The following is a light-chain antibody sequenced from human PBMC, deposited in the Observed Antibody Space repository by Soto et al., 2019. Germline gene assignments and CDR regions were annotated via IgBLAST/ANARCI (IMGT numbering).Light chain of an antibody. V-gene: IGKV4-1*01. CDR3: QQYYSTLIT. CDR1: QSVLYSSNNKNY. Sequence: DIVMTQSPDSLAVSLGERATINCKSSQSVLYSSNNKNYLAWYQQKPGQPPKLLIYWASTRESGVPDRFSGSGSGTDFTLPIRSLQAEDVAVYYCQQYYSTLITFGQGTRLEIK. CDR2: WAS. J-gene: IGKJ5*01.